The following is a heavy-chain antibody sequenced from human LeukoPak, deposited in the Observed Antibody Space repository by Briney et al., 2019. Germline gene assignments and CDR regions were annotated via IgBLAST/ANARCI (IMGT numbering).Heavy chain of an antibody. CDR2: IIPIFGTA. CDR1: GATFSSYA. D-gene: IGHD3-3*01. CDR3: ARVRRYYDFWSGSPIHDAFDV. V-gene: IGHV1-69*01. J-gene: IGHJ3*01. Sequence: GASVKVSCKAPGATFSSYAISWVRQAPGQGLEWMGRIIPIFGTANYAQKFQGRVTITADESTSTAYMELSSLRSEDTAGYYCARVRRYYDFWSGSPIHDAFDVWGQGTMVTVSS.